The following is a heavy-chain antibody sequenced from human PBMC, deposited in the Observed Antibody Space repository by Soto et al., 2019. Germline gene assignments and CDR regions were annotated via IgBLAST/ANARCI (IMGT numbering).Heavy chain of an antibody. J-gene: IGHJ6*02. V-gene: IGHV1-18*01. CDR1: GYTFSRSG. CDR3: ARMGDVPYYYYGMDV. Sequence: QVQLVQSGAEVKKPGASVKVSCKASGYTFSRSGISWVRQAPGQGLEWMGWINGYNGNTNYTQKMKGRITMTTDTPTSTDYMELRSLRPDDTAVYYCARMGDVPYYYYGMDVWGQGTTVIVSS. D-gene: IGHD3-16*01. CDR2: INGYNGNT.